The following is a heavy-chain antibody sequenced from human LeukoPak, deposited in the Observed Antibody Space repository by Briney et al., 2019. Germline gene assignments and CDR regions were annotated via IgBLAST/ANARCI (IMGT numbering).Heavy chain of an antibody. CDR3: AKDIGEMATNAFDY. Sequence: PGRSLGLSCAASGFTFDDYAMHWVRQAPGKGLEWVSGISWSSGSIGYADSVKGRFTISRDNAKNSLYLQMNSLRAEDMALYYCAKDIGEMATNAFDYWGQGTLVTVSS. CDR2: ISWSSGSI. D-gene: IGHD5-24*01. J-gene: IGHJ4*02. CDR1: GFTFDDYA. V-gene: IGHV3-9*03.